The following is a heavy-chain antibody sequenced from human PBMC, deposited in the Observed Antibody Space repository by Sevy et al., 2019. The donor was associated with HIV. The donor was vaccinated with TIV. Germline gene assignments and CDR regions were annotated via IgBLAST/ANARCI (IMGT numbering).Heavy chain of an antibody. Sequence: GGSLRLSCAASGFTFSTYGMHWVRQAPGKGLEWVAVMWFDGSNTYYADSVKGRFTISRDIAKKTLHLQMNSLRAEDMAAYYCARDGGLGYCTGGSCNRYYYYYGLDVWGQGTTVTVSS. D-gene: IGHD2-15*01. CDR3: ARDGGLGYCTGGSCNRYYYYYGLDV. J-gene: IGHJ6*02. CDR1: GFTFSTYG. CDR2: MWFDGSNT. V-gene: IGHV3-33*01.